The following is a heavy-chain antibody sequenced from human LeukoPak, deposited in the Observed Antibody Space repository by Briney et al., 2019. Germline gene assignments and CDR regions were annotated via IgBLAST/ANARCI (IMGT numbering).Heavy chain of an antibody. V-gene: IGHV3-74*01. D-gene: IGHD6-19*01. J-gene: IGHJ4*02. CDR1: GFTFSRYW. Sequence: GGSLRLSCAASGFTFSRYWMHWVRQAPGKGLVWVSRINSDGSSTSYADSVKGRFTISRDNAKNTLYLQMNSLRAEDTAVYYCARVLHDVAVAGTTSGYWGQGTLVTVSS. CDR3: ARVLHDVAVAGTTSGY. CDR2: INSDGSST.